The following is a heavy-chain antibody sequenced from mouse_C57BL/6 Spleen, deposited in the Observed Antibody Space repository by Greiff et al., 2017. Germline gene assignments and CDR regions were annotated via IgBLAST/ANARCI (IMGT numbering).Heavy chain of an antibody. J-gene: IGHJ2*01. V-gene: IGHV5-4*01. CDR3: ARVGVPFDY. Sequence: EVQLVESGGGLVKPGGSLKLSCAASGFTFSSYAMHWVRQTPEKRLEWVASISDGGSYTYYPDNVKGRFTISRDNAKNNLYLQMSSLKSEDTAMYYCARVGVPFDYWGQGTTVTVSA. D-gene: IGHD3-1*01. CDR2: ISDGGSYT. CDR1: GFTFSSYA.